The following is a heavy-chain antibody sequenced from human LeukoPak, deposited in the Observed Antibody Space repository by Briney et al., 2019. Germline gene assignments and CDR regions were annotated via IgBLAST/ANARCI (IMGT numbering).Heavy chain of an antibody. CDR1: GFTFSSYG. Sequence: GGSLRLSCAASGFTFSSYGMHWVRQAPGKGLEWVSVIYSGGSTYYADSVKGRFTISRDNSKNTLYLQMNSLRAEDTAVYYCARDDRGGYNYDYWGQGTLVTVSS. V-gene: IGHV3-53*01. D-gene: IGHD5-24*01. CDR2: IYSGGST. CDR3: ARDDRGGYNYDY. J-gene: IGHJ4*02.